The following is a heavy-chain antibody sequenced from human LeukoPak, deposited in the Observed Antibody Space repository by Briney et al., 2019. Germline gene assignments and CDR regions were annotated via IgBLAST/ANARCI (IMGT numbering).Heavy chain of an antibody. D-gene: IGHD4-17*01. V-gene: IGHV3-23*01. CDR1: GFTFSNYA. J-gene: IGHJ3*02. Sequence: GGSLRLSCRASGFTFSNYALTWVRQAPGRGLEWVSSIRGTGYADYADSVKGRFTLSRDNSRNTLSLQMNSLRVEDTALYYCTSDPNGDYVGAFDMWGPGTVVTVSS. CDR2: IRGTGYA. CDR3: TSDPNGDYVGAFDM.